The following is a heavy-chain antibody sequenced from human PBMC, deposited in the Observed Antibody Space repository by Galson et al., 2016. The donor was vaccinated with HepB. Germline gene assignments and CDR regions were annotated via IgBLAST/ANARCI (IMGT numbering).Heavy chain of an antibody. CDR2: ISSSSSYI. J-gene: IGHJ4*02. Sequence: SLRLSCAASGFTFSSHAMNWVRQAPGKGLEWVSYISSSSSYIYYADAVKGRFIISRDNSKNTLFLQMNSLRPDDTAVYYCARAEGWGAAGGSFQLDCWGQGTLVTVSS. V-gene: IGHV3-21*01. CDR1: GFTFSSHA. D-gene: IGHD6-13*01. CDR3: ARAEGWGAAGGSFQLDC.